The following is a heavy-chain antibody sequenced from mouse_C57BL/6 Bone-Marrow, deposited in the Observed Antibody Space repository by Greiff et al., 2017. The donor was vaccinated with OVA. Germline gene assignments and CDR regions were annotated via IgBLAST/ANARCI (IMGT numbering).Heavy chain of an antibody. V-gene: IGHV1-50*01. CDR2: IDPSDSYT. CDR3: AREDGYYVDYAMDY. J-gene: IGHJ4*01. CDR1: GYTFTSYW. Sequence: VKLQQPGAELVKPGASVKLSCKASGYTFTSYWMQWVKQRPGQGLEWIGEIDPSDSYTNYNQKFKGKATLTVDTSSSTAYMQLSSLTSEDSAVYYCAREDGYYVDYAMDYWGQGTSVTVSS. D-gene: IGHD2-3*01.